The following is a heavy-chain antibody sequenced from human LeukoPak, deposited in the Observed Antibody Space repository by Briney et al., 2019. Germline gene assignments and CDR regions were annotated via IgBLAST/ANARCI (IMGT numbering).Heavy chain of an antibody. Sequence: GGSLRLSCSASGFTFSSYSMNWVRQAPGKGLEWVAFIRYDGSNKYYADSVKGRFTISRDNSKNTLYLQMNSLRAEDTAVYYCARDFKSPSAVVITTLYYYYYMDVWGKGTTVTVSS. J-gene: IGHJ6*03. V-gene: IGHV3-30*02. CDR2: IRYDGSNK. CDR1: GFTFSSYS. CDR3: ARDFKSPSAVVITTLYYYYYMDV. D-gene: IGHD3-22*01.